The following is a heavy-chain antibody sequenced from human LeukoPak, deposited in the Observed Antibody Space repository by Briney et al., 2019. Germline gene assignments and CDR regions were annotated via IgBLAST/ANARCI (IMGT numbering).Heavy chain of an antibody. CDR1: GFTFSSYA. CDR2: ISGSGGST. CDR3: AKTAESYDSSGYWFYFDY. V-gene: IGHV3-23*01. Sequence: GGSLRLSCAASGFTFSSYAMSWVRQAPGEGLEWVSAISGSGGSTYYADSVKGRFTISRDNSKNTLYLQMNSLRAEDTAVYYCAKTAESYDSSGYWFYFDYWGQGTLVTVSS. J-gene: IGHJ4*02. D-gene: IGHD3-22*01.